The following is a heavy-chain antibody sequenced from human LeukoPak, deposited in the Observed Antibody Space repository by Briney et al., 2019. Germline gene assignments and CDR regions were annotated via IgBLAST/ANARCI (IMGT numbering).Heavy chain of an antibody. CDR2: INSDGSST. CDR1: GFTFSSYW. CDR3: ARDLRYYYMDV. V-gene: IGHV3-74*01. J-gene: IGHJ6*03. Sequence: GGSLRLSCAASGFTFSSYWMHWVRQAPGKGLVWDSRINSDGSSTSYADSVKGRFTISRDNAKNTLYLQMNSLRAEDTAVYYCARDLRYYYMDVWGKGTTVTISS.